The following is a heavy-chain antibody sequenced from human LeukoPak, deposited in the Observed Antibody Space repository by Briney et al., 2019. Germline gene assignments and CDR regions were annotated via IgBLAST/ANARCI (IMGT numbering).Heavy chain of an antibody. V-gene: IGHV1-2*02. Sequence: ASVTVSCKASGYGFSDVYFNWVRQAPGQGLEWMGWINPHSGATNYAQRFRGRVSMDASFDTAYMELSRLTSDDTAVYYCATSSTVTHTRDPWGQGTLVTVSS. CDR3: ATSSTVTHTRDP. D-gene: IGHD4-11*01. J-gene: IGHJ5*02. CDR1: GYGFSDVY. CDR2: INPHSGAT.